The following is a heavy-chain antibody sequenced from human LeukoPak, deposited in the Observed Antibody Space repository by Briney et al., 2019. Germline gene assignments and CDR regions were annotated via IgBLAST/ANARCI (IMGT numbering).Heavy chain of an antibody. V-gene: IGHV3-53*01. D-gene: IGHD6-19*01. J-gene: IGHJ4*02. CDR3: ARASIAVAGPLDY. Sequence: PGGSLRLSCAASGFTVSSNYMSWVRQAPGKGLEWVSVIYSGGSTYYADSVKGRFTISRDNSKNTRYLQMNSLRAEDTAVYYCARASIAVAGPLDYWGQGTLVTVSS. CDR1: GFTVSSNY. CDR2: IYSGGST.